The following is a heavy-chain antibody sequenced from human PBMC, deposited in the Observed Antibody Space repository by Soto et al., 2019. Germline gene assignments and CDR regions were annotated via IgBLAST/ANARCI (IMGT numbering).Heavy chain of an antibody. CDR2: IWYDGSNK. J-gene: IGHJ3*02. CDR3: ARDLASGGSSSSGGYDAFDI. CDR1: GFTFSSYG. Sequence: QVQLVESGGGVVQPGRSLRLSCAASGFTFSSYGMHWVRQAPGKGLEWVAVIWYDGSNKYYADSVKGRFTISRDNSKNTLYLQMNSLRAEDTAVYYCARDLASGGSSSSGGYDAFDIRGQGTMVTVSS. V-gene: IGHV3-33*01. D-gene: IGHD6-6*01.